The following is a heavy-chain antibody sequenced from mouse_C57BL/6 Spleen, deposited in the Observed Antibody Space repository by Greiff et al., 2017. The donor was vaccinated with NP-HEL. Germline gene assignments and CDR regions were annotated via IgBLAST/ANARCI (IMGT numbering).Heavy chain of an antibody. Sequence: VQLQQSGAELARPGASVKLSCKASGYTFTSYGISWVKQRTGQGLEWIGEIYPRSGNTYYNEKFKGKATLTADKSSSTAYMELRSLTSEDSAVYFCASDYDGDWFAYWGQGTLVTVSA. CDR3: ASDYDGDWFAY. CDR2: IYPRSGNT. D-gene: IGHD2-4*01. V-gene: IGHV1-81*01. J-gene: IGHJ3*01. CDR1: GYTFTSYG.